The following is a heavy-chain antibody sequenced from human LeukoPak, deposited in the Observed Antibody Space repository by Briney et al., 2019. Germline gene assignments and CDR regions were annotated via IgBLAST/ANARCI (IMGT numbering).Heavy chain of an antibody. CDR1: GRSIRSYY. CDR2: IYTSGSS. D-gene: IGHD5-24*01. CDR3: ARSMPTWHSVAITENWFDP. V-gene: IGHV4-4*09. Sequence: SETLSLTCTVSGRSIRSYYWSWIRHPPGKGLEWIGYIYTSGSSNYNPPIESRVTISVDTSKNQFSLKLSSVTAADTAGYYCARSMPTWHSVAITENWFDPCGQGTQVTVSS. J-gene: IGHJ5*02.